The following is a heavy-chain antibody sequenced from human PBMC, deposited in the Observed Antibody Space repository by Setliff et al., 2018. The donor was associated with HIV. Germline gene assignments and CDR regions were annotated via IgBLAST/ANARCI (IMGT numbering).Heavy chain of an antibody. CDR3: ARDGGGPGDYYYYYMDV. Sequence: ASVKVSCKASGYTFTDYYMHWVRQAPGQGLEWMGWINPKSGGTNSALKFQGRVTMTRDTPISTAYMELSRLRSDDTAVYYCARDGGGPGDYYYYYMDVWAKGTTVTVSS. D-gene: IGHD3-16*01. V-gene: IGHV1-2*02. CDR1: GYTFTDYY. CDR2: INPKSGGT. J-gene: IGHJ6*03.